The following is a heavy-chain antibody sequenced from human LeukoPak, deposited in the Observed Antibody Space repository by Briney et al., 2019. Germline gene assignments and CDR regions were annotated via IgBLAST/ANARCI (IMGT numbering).Heavy chain of an antibody. V-gene: IGHV1-58*02. Sequence: GSSVKVSCKASGGTFSSYAISWVRQAPGQGLEWMGRIVVGSGNTNYAQKFQERVTITRDMSTSTAYMELSSLRSEDTAVYYCAASSGWYFNAFDIWGQGTMVTVSS. CDR3: AASSGWYFNAFDI. J-gene: IGHJ3*02. CDR1: GGTFSSYA. D-gene: IGHD6-19*01. CDR2: IVVGSGNT.